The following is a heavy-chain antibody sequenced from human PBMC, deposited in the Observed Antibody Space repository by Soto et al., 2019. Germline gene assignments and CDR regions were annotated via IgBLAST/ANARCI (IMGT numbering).Heavy chain of an antibody. D-gene: IGHD5-12*01. J-gene: IGHJ4*02. CDR2: IYHSGST. V-gene: IGHV4-31*02. CDR1: GGSISSGGYY. Sequence: SETLSLTXTVSGGSISSGGYYWSWIRQHPGKGLEWIGYIYHSGSTYSNPSLKSRVTISVDTSKNQFSLKLNPATAADTAVYFCARVTRDGYNPALDYWGQGTLVTVSS. CDR3: ARVTRDGYNPALDY.